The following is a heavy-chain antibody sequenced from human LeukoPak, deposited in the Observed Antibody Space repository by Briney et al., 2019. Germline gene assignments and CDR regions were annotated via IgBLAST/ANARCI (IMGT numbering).Heavy chain of an antibody. CDR3: AKDRTTVVTPIN. CDR2: ISGSGSNT. V-gene: IGHV3-23*01. Sequence: GGSLRLSCAASAFTFSNYAMSWVRQAPGRGLDWVSAISGSGSNTYYADSVKGRFTISRDNSRNTLYLQMNSLRAEDTAVYYCAKDRTTVVTPINWGQGTLVTVSS. D-gene: IGHD4-23*01. CDR1: AFTFSNYA. J-gene: IGHJ4*02.